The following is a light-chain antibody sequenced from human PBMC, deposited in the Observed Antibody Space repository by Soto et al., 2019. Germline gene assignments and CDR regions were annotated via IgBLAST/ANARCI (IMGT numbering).Light chain of an antibody. Sequence: EIVLTQSPVTLSLSPGERATLSCRASQSVGSYLAWYQQKPGQAPRLLIYATSTRATGIPDRFSGSGSVTDFTLTISRLEPEDFAVYYCQQFGISPWTFGQGTKVDI. CDR1: QSVGSY. V-gene: IGKV3-20*01. CDR3: QQFGISPWT. J-gene: IGKJ1*01. CDR2: ATS.